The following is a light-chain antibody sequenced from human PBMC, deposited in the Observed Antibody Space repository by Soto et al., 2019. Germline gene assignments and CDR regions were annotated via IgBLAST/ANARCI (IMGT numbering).Light chain of an antibody. CDR2: WAT. CDR1: QTVFTGSNNKNY. V-gene: IGKV4-1*01. CDR3: HQYFTLPS. Sequence: IVMTQSPASLTVSLGERATINCKSSQTVFTGSNNKNYLAWYQHKPGQAPKLLTYWATARESGVPFRFRGSGLGTEFTLTSTSVQAEDVAVYYCHQYFTLPSFGGGTKVEI. J-gene: IGKJ4*01.